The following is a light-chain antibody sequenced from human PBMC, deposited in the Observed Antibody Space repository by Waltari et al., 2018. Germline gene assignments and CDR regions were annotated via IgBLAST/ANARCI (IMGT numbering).Light chain of an antibody. CDR3: QQYENFPVT. V-gene: IGKV1-33*01. CDR2: DTS. J-gene: IGKJ5*01. Sequence: DIQVTQSPSSLSASVGDRVTITCQASQDISNYLTWYQQKPGKAPKLLIYDTSHFQTGVPSRFSGPGGGTDFTFTISSLQPEDIATYYCQQYENFPVTFGQGTRLEIK. CDR1: QDISNY.